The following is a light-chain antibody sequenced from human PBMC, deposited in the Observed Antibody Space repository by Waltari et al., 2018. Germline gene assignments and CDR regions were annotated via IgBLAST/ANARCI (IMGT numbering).Light chain of an antibody. CDR3: CSYAGSGTLL. Sequence: QSALTQPASVSGSPGQSITISCTGTSSDVGNYNLVSWYQHHPGKAPKFMIYEVSKGPSGISNRFSGSKSGNTASLTISGLQAEDEADYYCCSYAGSGTLLFGGGTKLTVL. J-gene: IGLJ3*02. V-gene: IGLV2-23*02. CDR1: SSDVGNYNL. CDR2: EVS.